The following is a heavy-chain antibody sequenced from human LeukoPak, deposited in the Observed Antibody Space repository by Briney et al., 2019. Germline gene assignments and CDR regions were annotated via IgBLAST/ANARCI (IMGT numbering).Heavy chain of an antibody. CDR3: VRTQPRSRLLDR. V-gene: IGHV3-53*01. J-gene: IGHJ5*02. D-gene: IGHD1-26*01. CDR1: DLSVSDNY. CDR2: LYSGYNT. Sequence: GGSLTLSCAASDLSVSDNYMWWVRQAPGKGLEWVSILYSGYNTYYTDSVKGRFTISRDTSKNTLYLQMNSLRADDTAVYYCVRTQPRSRLLDRWGEGTLVTVSS.